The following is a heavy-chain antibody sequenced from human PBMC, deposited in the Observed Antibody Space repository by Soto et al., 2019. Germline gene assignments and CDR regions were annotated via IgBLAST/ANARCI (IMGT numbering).Heavy chain of an antibody. V-gene: IGHV3-21*01. CDR2: ISSSYSI. J-gene: IGHJ6*02. D-gene: IGHD3-10*01. CDR1: GFTFSSYI. CDR3: ARDAVREDYYYYYGMDV. Sequence: GSLRLSCGASGFTFSSYIMNWVRQAPGKGLEWVSSISSSYSIHYADSVKGRFTISRDNAKNSLYLQINSLRADDTAVYYCARDAVREDYYYYYGMDVWGQGITVTVSS.